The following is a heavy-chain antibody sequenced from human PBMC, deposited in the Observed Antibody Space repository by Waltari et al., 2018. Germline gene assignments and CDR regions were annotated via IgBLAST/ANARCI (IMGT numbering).Heavy chain of an antibody. D-gene: IGHD3-16*01. CDR2: WYPAACT. CDR3: ARADVSTGGKYYFDF. CDR1: DFIVSTNF. V-gene: IGHV3-53*02. Sequence: EVQLVETGGGLIQPGGSLRLSCAASDFIVSTNFLTWGLQAPGKGLGWVSPWYPAACTYYHDCVKGRFTISRDSSKNTLYLQMSSVRAEDTAVYYCARADVSTGGKYYFDFWGQGTLVSVSS. J-gene: IGHJ4*02.